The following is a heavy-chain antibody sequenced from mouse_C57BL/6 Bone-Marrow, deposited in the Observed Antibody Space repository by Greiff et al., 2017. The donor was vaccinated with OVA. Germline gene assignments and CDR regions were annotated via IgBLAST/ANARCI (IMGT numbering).Heavy chain of an antibody. Sequence: VKLVESGPGLVKPSQSLFLTCSITGFPITSGYYWIWIRQSPGKPLEWMGYITHSGDTFYNPSLQSPISLTRDTSTNPFFLQLNSVTPADTAMYYCSGELAWFAFWGPGTLVTVSA. CDR2: ITHSGDT. V-gene: IGHV12-3*01. CDR1: GFPITSGYY. J-gene: IGHJ3*01. D-gene: IGHD4-1*01. CDR3: SGELAWFAF.